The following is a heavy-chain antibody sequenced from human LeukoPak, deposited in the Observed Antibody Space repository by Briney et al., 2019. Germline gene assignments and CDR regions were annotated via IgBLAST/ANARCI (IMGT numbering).Heavy chain of an antibody. CDR2: IWNNGHEF. V-gene: IGHV3-33*06. Sequence: PGGSLRLSCVTSGFTFSSFGMHWVRQAPGKGLEWLALIWNNGHEFQYGDSVRGRFTISRDNSNNTLYLEMNSLRAEDTGVYYCAKSGSHYVYYYMDVWGKGTTVTVSS. J-gene: IGHJ6*03. D-gene: IGHD3-10*02. CDR1: GFTFSSFG. CDR3: AKSGSHYVYYYMDV.